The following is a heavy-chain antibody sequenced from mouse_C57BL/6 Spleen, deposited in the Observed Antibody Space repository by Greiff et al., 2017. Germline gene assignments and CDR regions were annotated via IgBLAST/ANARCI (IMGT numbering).Heavy chain of an antibody. V-gene: IGHV2-3*01. CDR1: GFSLTTYG. CDR2: IRGDGST. D-gene: IGHD3-3*01. J-gene: IGHJ3*01. Sequence: QVQLQQSGPGLVAPSQSLSITCTVSGFSLTTYGVSWVRQPPGKGLEWLGVIRGDGSTNYHSALISRLSISKDNTKSHVFLKLINLQTDDTATYYCAKGGLSWFAYWGQGTLVTVSA. CDR3: AKGGLSWFAY.